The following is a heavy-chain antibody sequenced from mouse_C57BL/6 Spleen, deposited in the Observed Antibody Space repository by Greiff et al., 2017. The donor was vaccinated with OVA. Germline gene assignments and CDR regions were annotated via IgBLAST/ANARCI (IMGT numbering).Heavy chain of an antibody. Sequence: EVQGVESGGGLVKPGGSLKLSCAASGFTFSDYGMHWVRQAPEKGLEWVAYISSGSSTIYYADTVKGRFTISRDNAKNTLFLQMTRLRAEDTAKYYGGRPPHYYGSSHWDLDDWGKGTTVTVSS. CDR3: GRPPHYYGSSHWDLDD. CDR2: ISSGSSTI. D-gene: IGHD1-1*01. J-gene: IGHJ1*03. V-gene: IGHV5-17*01. CDR1: GFTFSDYG.